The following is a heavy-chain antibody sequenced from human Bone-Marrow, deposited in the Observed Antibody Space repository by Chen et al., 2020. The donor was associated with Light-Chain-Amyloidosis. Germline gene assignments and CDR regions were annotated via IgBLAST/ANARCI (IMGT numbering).Heavy chain of an antibody. CDR1: GYTFPNYW. V-gene: IGHV5-51*01. J-gene: IGHJ4*02. CDR2: IYPDDSDA. CDR3: ARRRDGYNFDY. D-gene: IGHD5-12*01. Sequence: EVQLEQSGPEVKKPGESLKISCKVSGYTFPNYWIGWVRQMPGKGLEWMGVIYPDDSDASYSPSFEGQVTISADKSITTAYLQWRSLKASDTAMYYCARRRDGYNFDYWGQGTLVTVSS.